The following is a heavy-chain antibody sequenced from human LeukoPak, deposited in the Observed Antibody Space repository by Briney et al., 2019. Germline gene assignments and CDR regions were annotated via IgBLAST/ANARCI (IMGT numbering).Heavy chain of an antibody. CDR2: ISSDGSNK. CDR1: RFTFNIVG. J-gene: IGHJ1*01. D-gene: IGHD3-22*01. CDR3: RAATKYLDSYYAY. Sequence: GGSLRLSWAASRFTFNIVGMHWVRQAPGKGLEWVSVISSDGSNKYYADSVRGRFTISRDNSKDTLYLQMSSLPIADTAVYYRRAATKYLDSYYAYCGQGTLLTAYS. V-gene: IGHV3-30*03.